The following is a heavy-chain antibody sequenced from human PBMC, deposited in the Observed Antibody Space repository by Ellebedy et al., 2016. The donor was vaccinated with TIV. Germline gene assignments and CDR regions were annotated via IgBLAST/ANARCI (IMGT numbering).Heavy chain of an antibody. D-gene: IGHD6-19*01. CDR2: FDPEDAET. CDR3: KAVAGNFDY. V-gene: IGHV1-24*01. CDR1: GYTLTELS. Sequence: ASVKVSCKVSGYTLTELSMHWVRQAPGKGLEWMGGFDPEDAETIYAQKFQGRVTMTEDTSTDTAYMELSSLRSEDTAVYSCKAVAGNFDYWGQGTLVTVSS. J-gene: IGHJ4*02.